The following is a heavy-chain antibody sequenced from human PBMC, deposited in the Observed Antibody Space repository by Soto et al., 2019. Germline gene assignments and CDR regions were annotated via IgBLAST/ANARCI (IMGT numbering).Heavy chain of an antibody. CDR3: ARDWGFSLTGYWGYGMDV. Sequence: GGSLRFSCAASGFTFSSYGMHWVRQAPGKGLEWVAVIWYDGSNKYYADSVKGRFTISRDNSKNTLYLQMNSLRAEDTAVYYCARDWGFSLTGYWGYGMDVWGQGTTVTVSS. V-gene: IGHV3-33*01. CDR1: GFTFSSYG. D-gene: IGHD3-9*01. J-gene: IGHJ6*02. CDR2: IWYDGSNK.